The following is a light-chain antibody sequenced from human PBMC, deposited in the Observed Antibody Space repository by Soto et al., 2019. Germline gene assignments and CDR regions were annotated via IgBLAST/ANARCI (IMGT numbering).Light chain of an antibody. CDR1: QNIGGW. CDR2: DAS. CDR3: QQHKSFALT. V-gene: IGKV1-5*01. Sequence: DIQMTQSPSTLSASVGYRLTITCRARQNIGGWLAWYQQKPGKAPRLLIYDASSLESGVPSRFSGSGSGTEFTLTISSLQPDDFATYYCQQHKSFALTFGGGTKVDIK. J-gene: IGKJ4*01.